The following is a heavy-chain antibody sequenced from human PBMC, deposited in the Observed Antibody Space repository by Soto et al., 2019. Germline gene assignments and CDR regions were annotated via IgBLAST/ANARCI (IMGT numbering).Heavy chain of an antibody. V-gene: IGHV2-26*01. J-gene: IGHJ5*02. CDR1: GLSITDSEMC. CDR2: IDSSGEK. D-gene: IGHD6-19*01. CDR3: ARRHLAVAVSPWFDP. Sequence: QVTLKESGPVLVKPTETLTLRCTVSGLSITDSEMCVSWIRQPPGQPLEWLAHIDSSGEKCYRTFMKSRLAISKDTSKNQIVLTMTNMDPADTATYYCARRHLAVAVSPWFDPWGQGIPVTVSS.